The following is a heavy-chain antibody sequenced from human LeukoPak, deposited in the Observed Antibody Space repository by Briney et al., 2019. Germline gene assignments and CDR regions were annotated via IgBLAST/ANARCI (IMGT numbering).Heavy chain of an antibody. J-gene: IGHJ5*02. CDR1: GGTFSSYT. D-gene: IGHD2-2*01. V-gene: IGHV1-69*04. CDR3: ARDSERYDSGLTTYET. Sequence: SVKVSCKASGGTFSSYTISWVRQAPGQGLEWMGRIIPILGIANYAQKFQGRVTITADKPTSTAYMELSSLRSEDTAVYYCARDSERYDSGLTTYETSGQGTLLTLSS. CDR2: IIPILGIA.